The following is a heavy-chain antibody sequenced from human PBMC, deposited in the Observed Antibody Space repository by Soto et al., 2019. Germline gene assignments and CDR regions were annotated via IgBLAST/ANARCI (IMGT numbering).Heavy chain of an antibody. V-gene: IGHV4-4*02. D-gene: IGHD1-26*01. CDR2: IHHSGST. CDR1: GGSISISNW. CDR3: ARGGYYFYMDV. Sequence: QVQLQESGPGLVKPSETLSLTCAVSGGSISISNWWSWVRQTPGKGLEWIGQIHHSGSTNYSPSLTRRVTISVDTSKNQFSLQMNSVTAADTAVYYCARGGYYFYMDVWGKGTTVTVSS. J-gene: IGHJ6*03.